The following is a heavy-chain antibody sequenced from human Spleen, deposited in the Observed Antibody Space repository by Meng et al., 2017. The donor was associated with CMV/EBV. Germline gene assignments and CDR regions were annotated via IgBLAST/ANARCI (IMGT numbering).Heavy chain of an antibody. V-gene: IGHV5-51*01. J-gene: IGHJ3*02. CDR3: ARTASPAALFDAFDI. D-gene: IGHD2-2*01. CDR1: GYSFTSYW. CDR2: IYPGDSDT. Sequence: GESLKISCKGSGYSFTSYWIGWVRQMPGKGLEWMGIIYPGDSDTRYSPSFQGQVTISADKSISTAYLQWSSLKASDTAMYYCARTASPAALFDAFDIWGQGTMVTVSS.